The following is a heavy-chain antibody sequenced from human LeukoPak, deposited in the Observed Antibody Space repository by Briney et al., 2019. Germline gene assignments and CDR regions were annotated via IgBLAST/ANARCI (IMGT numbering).Heavy chain of an antibody. CDR3: ARRGITMVRGVTFNWFDP. D-gene: IGHD3-10*01. V-gene: IGHV4-31*03. CDR1: GGSISSGGYY. CDR2: IYYSGST. J-gene: IGHJ5*02. Sequence: SETLSLTCTVSGGSISSGGYYWSWIRQHPGKGLEWIGYIYYSGSTYYNPSLKSRVTISVDTSKNQFSLKLSSVTAADTAVYYCARRGITMVRGVTFNWFDPWGQGTLVTVPS.